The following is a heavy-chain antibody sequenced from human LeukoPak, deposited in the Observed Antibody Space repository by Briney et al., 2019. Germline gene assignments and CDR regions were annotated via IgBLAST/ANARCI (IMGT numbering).Heavy chain of an antibody. Sequence: GGSLRLSCAASGFTFSSYSMNWVRQAPGKGLEWVSSISSSSSYIYYADSVKGRFTISRDNAKNSLYLQMNSLRAEDTAVYYCAKDQAYGDSVPNDYWGQGTLVTVSS. CDR1: GFTFSSYS. J-gene: IGHJ4*02. CDR2: ISSSSSYI. CDR3: AKDQAYGDSVPNDY. D-gene: IGHD4-17*01. V-gene: IGHV3-21*01.